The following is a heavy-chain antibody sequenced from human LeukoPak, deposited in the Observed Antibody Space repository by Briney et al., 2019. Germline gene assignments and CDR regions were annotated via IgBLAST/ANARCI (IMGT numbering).Heavy chain of an antibody. V-gene: IGHV1-69*01. CDR2: IIPIFGTA. D-gene: IGHD3-10*01. J-gene: IGHJ6*03. CDR1: GGTFSSYA. CDR3: ARDYYDYYYCMDV. Sequence: ASVKVSCKAFGGTFSSYAISWVRQAPGQGLEWMGGIIPIFGTANYAQKFQGRVTITADESTSTAYMELSSLRSEDTAVYYCARDYYDYYYCMDVWGKGTTVTVSS.